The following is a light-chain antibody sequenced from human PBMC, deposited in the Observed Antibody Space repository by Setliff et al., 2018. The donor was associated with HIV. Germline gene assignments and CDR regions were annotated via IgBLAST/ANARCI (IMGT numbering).Light chain of an antibody. Sequence: QSALTQPPSASGSPGQSVTISCTGTSSDVGGYNYVSWYQQHPGKAPKLMIYEVSNRPSGVPDRFSGSKSGNTASRTVSGLQAEDEADYYCSSYAGSNNLVFGGGTKVTVL. V-gene: IGLV2-8*01. CDR2: EVS. CDR1: SSDVGGYNY. J-gene: IGLJ3*02. CDR3: SSYAGSNNLV.